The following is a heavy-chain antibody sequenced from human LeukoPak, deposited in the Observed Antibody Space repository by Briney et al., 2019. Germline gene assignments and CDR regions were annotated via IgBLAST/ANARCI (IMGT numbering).Heavy chain of an antibody. V-gene: IGHV4-59*02. D-gene: IGHD3-10*01. CDR3: AANSADYNTLGSSYKV. CDR1: GGSVSSYY. CDR2: MSYSGRT. Sequence: SETLSLTCTVSGGSVSSYYWSWIRQTPEKGLEWIGYMSYSGRTDYGPSLKSRVTMSVDTSKNQFSLKMSYVTAADTGVYYCAANSADYNTLGSSYKVWGQGILVTVSS. J-gene: IGHJ4*02.